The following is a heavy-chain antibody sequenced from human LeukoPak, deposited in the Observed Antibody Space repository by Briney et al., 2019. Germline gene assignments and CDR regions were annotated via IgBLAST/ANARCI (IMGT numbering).Heavy chain of an antibody. J-gene: IGHJ1*01. CDR3: ARPYGSGSRSDAEYFQH. CDR1: GYSFTSYW. D-gene: IGHD3-10*01. V-gene: IGHV5-51*01. Sequence: KSGESLKISCKGSGYSFTSYWIGWVRQMPGKGLEWMGIIYPGDSDTRYSPSFQGQVTISADKSISTAYLQWSSLKASDTAMYYCARPYGSGSRSDAEYFQHWGQGTLVTVSS. CDR2: IYPGDSDT.